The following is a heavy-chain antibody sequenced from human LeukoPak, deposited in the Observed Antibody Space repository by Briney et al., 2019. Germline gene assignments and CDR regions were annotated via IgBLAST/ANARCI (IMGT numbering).Heavy chain of an antibody. CDR3: APIVVVPAGIDY. D-gene: IGHD2-2*01. CDR2: IGGSGSAA. V-gene: IGHV3-23*01. CDR1: GFTFTRYA. Sequence: GGSLRLSCAASGFTFTRYAMTWVRQAPGKGLEWLSTIGGSGSAAYYADSVKGRFTISRDNSKNTLYLQMSSLRAEDTAVYYCAPIVVVPAGIDYWGQGTLVTVSS. J-gene: IGHJ4*02.